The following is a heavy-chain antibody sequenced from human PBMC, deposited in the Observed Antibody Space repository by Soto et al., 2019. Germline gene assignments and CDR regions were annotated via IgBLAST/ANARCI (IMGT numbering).Heavy chain of an antibody. CDR3: AREGYGGESPFDY. J-gene: IGHJ4*02. V-gene: IGHV3-33*01. CDR2: IWYDGSNT. Sequence: QVKLVESGGGVVQPGRSLRLSCAASGFTFRSHGMHWVRQAPGKGLEWVAVIWYDGSNTYYADSVKGRFTISRDNSKNTLSLQMNSLRAEDTAVYYCAREGYGGESPFDYWGQGTLVTVSS. D-gene: IGHD2-21*01. CDR1: GFTFRSHG.